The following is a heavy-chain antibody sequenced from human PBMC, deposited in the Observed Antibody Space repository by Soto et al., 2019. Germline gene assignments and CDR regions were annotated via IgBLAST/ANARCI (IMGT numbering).Heavy chain of an antibody. D-gene: IGHD2-21*02. CDR1: GFTFTSSA. V-gene: IGHV1-58*01. CDR2: IVVGSGNT. Sequence: QMQLVQSGPEVKKPGTSVKVSCKASGFTFTSSAVQWVRQARGQRLEWIGWIVVGSGNTNYAQKFQERGTITRDMSTSTAYMELSSLRSEDTAVYYCAADRTYCGGDGSVDWGQGPLVTVSS. J-gene: IGHJ4*02. CDR3: AADRTYCGGDGSVD.